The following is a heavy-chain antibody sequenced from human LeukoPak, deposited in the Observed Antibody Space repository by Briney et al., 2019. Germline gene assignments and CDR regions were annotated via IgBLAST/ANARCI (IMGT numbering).Heavy chain of an antibody. Sequence: GRSLRLSCAASGFTFSDYNMHWVRQAPGKGLDWVALMPPDGNKKYYADSVKGRFTISRDNSKNTVDLQLNSLRAEDTAVYYCAGDLIGRYTFDYCGQGTLVTVSS. CDR2: MPPDGNKK. CDR1: GFTFSDYN. D-gene: IGHD3-10*01. J-gene: IGHJ4*02. CDR3: AGDLIGRYTFDY. V-gene: IGHV3-30-3*01.